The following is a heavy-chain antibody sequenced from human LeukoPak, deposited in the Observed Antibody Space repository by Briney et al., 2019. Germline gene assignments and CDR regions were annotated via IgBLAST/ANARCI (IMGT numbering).Heavy chain of an antibody. D-gene: IGHD1-26*01. CDR1: NGSISGYY. CDR3: AREGYSGSYALQYYYYMDV. V-gene: IGHV4-34*01. J-gene: IGHJ6*03. Sequence: PSETLSLTCTVSNGSISGYYWSWIRQPPGKGLEWIGEINHSGSTNYNPSLKSRVTISVDTSKNQFSLKLSSVTAADTAVYYCAREGYSGSYALQYYYYMDVWGKGTTVTVSS. CDR2: INHSGST.